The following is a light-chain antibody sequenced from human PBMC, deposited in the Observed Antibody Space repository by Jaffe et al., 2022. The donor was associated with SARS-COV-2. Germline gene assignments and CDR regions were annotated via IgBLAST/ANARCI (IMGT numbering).Light chain of an antibody. CDR2: KNI. V-gene: IGLV3-25*03. CDR1: ALAVQF. J-gene: IGLJ2*01. CDR3: QTAERSGDYSVT. Sequence: SSELTQAPSVSVSPGQTATITCSGDALAVQFAFWYQQKAGQAPVLIIYKNIERASGVPQRFSGSSSGTTVTLTISGVQAEDEADYYCQTAERSGDYSVTFGGGTKLTVL.